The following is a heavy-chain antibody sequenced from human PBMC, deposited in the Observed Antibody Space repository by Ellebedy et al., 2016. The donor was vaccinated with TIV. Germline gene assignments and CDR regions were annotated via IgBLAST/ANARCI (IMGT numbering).Heavy chain of an antibody. CDR3: ARWTFGVRGVSGMDV. V-gene: IGHV4-31*03. CDR1: GASISSSGFY. CDR2: IYSSGTN. D-gene: IGHD3-10*01. J-gene: IGHJ6*02. Sequence: MPSETLSLTCSVSGASISSSGFYWSWIRQHPRKGLEWIGYIYSSGTNFYNPSLKGRVSISIDTSKNDFSLNLRSVTAADTAVYYCARWTFGVRGVSGMDVWGQGTTVTVSS.